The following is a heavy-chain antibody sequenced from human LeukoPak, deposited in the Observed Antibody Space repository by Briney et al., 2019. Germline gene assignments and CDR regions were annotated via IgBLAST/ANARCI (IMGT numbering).Heavy chain of an antibody. J-gene: IGHJ6*03. CDR1: GGSISTSSYF. D-gene: IGHD2-15*01. V-gene: IGHV4-39*07. CDR3: ARLVSRLDYYYYYMDV. CDR2: IYYSGIT. Sequence: SETLSLTCTVSGGSISTSSYFWGWIRQPPGKGLEWIGNIYYSGITFYNPSLKSRVTISVDTSKNQFSLKLSSVTAADTAVYYCARLVSRLDYYYYYMDVWGKGTTVTVSS.